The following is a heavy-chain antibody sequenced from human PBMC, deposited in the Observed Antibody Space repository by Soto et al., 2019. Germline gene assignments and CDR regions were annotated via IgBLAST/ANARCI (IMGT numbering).Heavy chain of an antibody. D-gene: IGHD3-3*01. V-gene: IGHV1-2*02. CDR3: ATETYDDFWSGAF. Sequence: ASVKVSCRASGYTFADFYIHWVRQAPGQGFEWMGWMNPNTGGASYAQKFLGRVAMTRDTSISTAYMELSRLSSNDTAVYFCATETYDDFWSGAFCGQGTLVAVSS. CDR1: GYTFADFY. CDR2: MNPNTGGA. J-gene: IGHJ4*02.